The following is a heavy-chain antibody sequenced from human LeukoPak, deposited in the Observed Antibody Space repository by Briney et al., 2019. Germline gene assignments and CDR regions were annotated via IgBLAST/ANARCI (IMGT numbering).Heavy chain of an antibody. CDR1: GGSVSSGSYY. CDR3: ASIAAAGTGVLGWFDP. J-gene: IGHJ5*02. CDR2: IYYSGST. D-gene: IGHD6-13*01. V-gene: IGHV4-61*01. Sequence: SETLSLTCTVSGGSVSSGSYYWSWIRQPPGKGLEWIGYIYYSGSTNYNPSLKSRVTISVDTSKNQFSLKLSSVTAADTAVYCCASIAAAGTGVLGWFDPWGQGTLVTVSS.